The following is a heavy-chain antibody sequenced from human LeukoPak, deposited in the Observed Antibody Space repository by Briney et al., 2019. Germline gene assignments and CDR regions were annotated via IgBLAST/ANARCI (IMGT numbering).Heavy chain of an antibody. CDR3: ARDPGGDYGLDY. D-gene: IGHD2-21*02. CDR2: INSDGSGT. Sequence: GGSLRLSCAASGFTFSSYWMHWVRQAPGKGLVWVSRINSDGSGTSYADSVKGRFTISRDNAKNTLYLQMNSLRAEDTAVYYCARDPGGDYGLDYWGQGTLVTVSS. CDR1: GFTFSSYW. V-gene: IGHV3-74*01. J-gene: IGHJ4*02.